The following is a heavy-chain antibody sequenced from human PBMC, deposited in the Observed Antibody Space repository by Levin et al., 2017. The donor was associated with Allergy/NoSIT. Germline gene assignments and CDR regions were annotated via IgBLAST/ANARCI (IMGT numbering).Heavy chain of an antibody. D-gene: IGHD3-3*01. Sequence: GGSLRLSCVASGITFNNYAMTWVRQTPGKGLEWVSAIRGDGGKTYYADSVQGRFTVSRDNSENTLHLQMANLRAEDTAVYYCAKSSAVGVKTPPYYYTMDVWGQGTTVTVSS. CDR3: AKSSAVGVKTPPYYYTMDV. J-gene: IGHJ6*02. CDR2: IRGDGGKT. V-gene: IGHV3-23*01. CDR1: GITFNNYA.